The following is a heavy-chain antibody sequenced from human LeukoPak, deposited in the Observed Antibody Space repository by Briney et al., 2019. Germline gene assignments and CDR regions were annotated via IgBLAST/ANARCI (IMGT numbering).Heavy chain of an antibody. CDR2: VKEDGSEK. V-gene: IGHV3-7*04. CDR3: TRMYLYESSGYRPSDY. CDR1: GFTFSNYW. Sequence: GGSLRLSCVTSGFTFSNYWMSWVRQAPGKGLEWVAKVKEDGSEKIYVGSVKGRFTISRDNAENAVHLEMNSLRAEDTAVYYCTRMYLYESSGYRPSDYWGQGTLVTVSS. J-gene: IGHJ4*02. D-gene: IGHD3-22*01.